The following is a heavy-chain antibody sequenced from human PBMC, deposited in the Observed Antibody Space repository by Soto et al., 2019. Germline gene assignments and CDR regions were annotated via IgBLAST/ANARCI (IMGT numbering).Heavy chain of an antibody. J-gene: IGHJ4*02. D-gene: IGHD3-9*01. CDR2: ISGSGGST. CDR1: GFTFSSYA. V-gene: IGHV3-23*01. CDR3: ANSVGYYDILTGYPK. Sequence: EVQLLESGGGLVQPGGSLRLSCAASGFTFSSYAMSWVRQAPGKGLEWVSAISGSGGSTYYADSVKGRFTISRDNSKNTLYLQMTSLRAEDTAVYSCANSVGYYDILTGYPKWGQGALVTVSS.